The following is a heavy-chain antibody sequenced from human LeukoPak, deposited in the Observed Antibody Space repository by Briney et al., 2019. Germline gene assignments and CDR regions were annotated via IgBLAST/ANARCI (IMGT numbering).Heavy chain of an antibody. CDR1: GDSVSSNSAA. CDR3: ARERSMVRGPSWFDP. CDR2: TYYRSKWYN. V-gene: IGHV6-1*01. J-gene: IGHJ5*02. Sequence: SQTLSLTCAISGDSVSSNSAAWNWIRQSPSRGLEWLGRTYYRSKWYNDYAVSVKSRITINPDTSKNQFSLQLNSVTAADTAVYYCARERSMVRGPSWFDPWGQGTLVTVSS. D-gene: IGHD3-10*01.